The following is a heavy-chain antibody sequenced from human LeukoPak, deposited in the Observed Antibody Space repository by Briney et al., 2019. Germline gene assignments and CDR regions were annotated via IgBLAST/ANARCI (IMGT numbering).Heavy chain of an antibody. V-gene: IGHV5-51*01. J-gene: IGHJ4*02. CDR2: IWPGDSDT. Sequence: GASLQISCQGSGYRFSNYWIGWVRPMPGKGLEWMGIIWPGDSDTRYSPSFQGQVTISVDKSISTAYLQWSSLKASDTAIYYCARQYYDVLTGFYIHFDYWGQGTLVTVSS. D-gene: IGHD3-9*01. CDR1: GYRFSNYW. CDR3: ARQYYDVLTGFYIHFDY.